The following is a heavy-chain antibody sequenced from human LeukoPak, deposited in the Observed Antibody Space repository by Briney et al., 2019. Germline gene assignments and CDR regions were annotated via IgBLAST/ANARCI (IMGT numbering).Heavy chain of an antibody. CDR2: INHSGST. CDR1: GGSFSGHY. Sequence: SETLSLTCAVYGGSFSGHYWSWIRQPPGKGLECIGEINHSGSTNYNPSLKSRVTISVDTSKNQFSLKLSSVTAADTAVYYCARGPGYDYVWGSYPTRFDYWGQGTLVTVSS. J-gene: IGHJ4*02. V-gene: IGHV4-34*01. D-gene: IGHD3-16*02. CDR3: ARGPGYDYVWGSYPTRFDY.